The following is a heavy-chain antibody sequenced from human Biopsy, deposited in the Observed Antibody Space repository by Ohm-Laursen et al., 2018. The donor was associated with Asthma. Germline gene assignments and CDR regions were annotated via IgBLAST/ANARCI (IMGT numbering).Heavy chain of an antibody. CDR3: AKSANYYDSTDYLDF. J-gene: IGHJ4*01. D-gene: IGHD3-22*01. CDR1: GFSFDDCA. V-gene: IGHV3-9*01. Sequence: SLRLSCASSGFSFDDCAMHWVRHAPGKGPEWVSSISWNSGNIDYADSVKGRFTISRDNAKNSLYLQMQSLRPEDTAFYYCAKSANYYDSTDYLDFWGRGTLVTVSS. CDR2: ISWNSGNI.